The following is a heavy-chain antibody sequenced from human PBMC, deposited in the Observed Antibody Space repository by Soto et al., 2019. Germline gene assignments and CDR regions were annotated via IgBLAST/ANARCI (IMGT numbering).Heavy chain of an antibody. V-gene: IGHV1-3*01. CDR1: GYTFTSYA. CDR3: ASSYSNYALIDYYYYGMDV. Sequence: QVQLVQSGAEVKKPGASVKVSCKASGYTFTSYAMHWVRQAPVQRLEWMGWINAGNGKKKYSQKFQGSVTITRDTSASTAYMELSSLRSEDTTVYYCASSYSNYALIDYYYYGMDVWGQGNTVTVSS. D-gene: IGHD4-4*01. CDR2: INAGNGKK. J-gene: IGHJ6*02.